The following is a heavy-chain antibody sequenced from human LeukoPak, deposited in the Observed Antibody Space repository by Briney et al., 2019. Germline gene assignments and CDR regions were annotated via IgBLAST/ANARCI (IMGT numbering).Heavy chain of an antibody. D-gene: IGHD5-24*01. CDR3: TRVGYIDEGIDY. V-gene: IGHV3-7*04. CDR1: GLTFSSYW. Sequence: GGSLRLSCEGSGLTFSSYWMTWVRQAPGKGLEWVANIKQDGSKKSYVDSVKGRFTISRDNAKNSLYLQMNSLRAEDTAIYYCTRVGYIDEGIDYWGQGTLVTVSS. CDR2: IKQDGSKK. J-gene: IGHJ4*02.